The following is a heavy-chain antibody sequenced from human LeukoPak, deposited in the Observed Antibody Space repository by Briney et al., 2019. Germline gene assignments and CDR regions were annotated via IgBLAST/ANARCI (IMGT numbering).Heavy chain of an antibody. CDR1: GYTFTNYD. CDR3: ARVGRKSRHAFDI. J-gene: IGHJ3*02. V-gene: IGHV1-8*01. CDR2: MNPNSGNT. Sequence: ASVKVSCKASGYTFTNYDINWVRQATGQGLGWMGWMNPNSGNTGYAQKFQGRVTMTRNTSISTAYMELSSLRSEDAAVYYCARVGRKSRHAFDIWGQGTMVTVSS. D-gene: IGHD3-10*01.